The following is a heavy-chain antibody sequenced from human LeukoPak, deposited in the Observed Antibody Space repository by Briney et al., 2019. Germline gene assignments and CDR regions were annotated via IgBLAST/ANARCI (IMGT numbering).Heavy chain of an antibody. CDR3: ARLWFGELYYYYYGMDV. Sequence: GESLKISCKGSGYSFTKYWIGWVRQMPGKGLEWMGIIYPGDSDTRYSPSFQGQVTISADKSIGTAYLQWSSLKASDTAMYYCARLWFGELYYYYYGMDVWGQGTTVTVSS. CDR1: GYSFTKYW. CDR2: IYPGDSDT. V-gene: IGHV5-51*01. D-gene: IGHD3-10*01. J-gene: IGHJ6*02.